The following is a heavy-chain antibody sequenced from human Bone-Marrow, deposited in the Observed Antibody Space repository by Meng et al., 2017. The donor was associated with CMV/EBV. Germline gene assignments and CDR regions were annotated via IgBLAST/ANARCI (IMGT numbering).Heavy chain of an antibody. CDR1: GFTFSSYS. V-gene: IGHV3-23*03. J-gene: IGHJ4*02. D-gene: IGHD3-3*01. CDR3: AKDSRSDFWCGYLFDY. CDR2: IYSGGSRT. Sequence: GGSLRLSCAASGFTFSSYSMSWVRQAPGKGLEWVSIIYSGGSRTYYADSVKGRFTISRDNLKNTLYLQMNSLRAEDTAVYYCAKDSRSDFWCGYLFDYWGQGTLVTVSS.